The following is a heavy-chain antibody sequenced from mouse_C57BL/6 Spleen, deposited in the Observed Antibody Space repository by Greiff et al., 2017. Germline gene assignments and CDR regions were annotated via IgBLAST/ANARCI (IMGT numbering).Heavy chain of an antibody. Sequence: VQLMESGPGLVAPSRCLSITCTVSGFSFTSYGVHWVRQPPGKGLEWLVVIWSDGSTTYNSALKSGLSISKDNSKSQVFLKMNSLQTDDTAMYYCARVYYGNYGAMDYWGQGTSVTVSS. J-gene: IGHJ4*01. CDR2: IWSDGST. D-gene: IGHD2-1*01. CDR3: ARVYYGNYGAMDY. V-gene: IGHV2-6*03. CDR1: GFSFTSYG.